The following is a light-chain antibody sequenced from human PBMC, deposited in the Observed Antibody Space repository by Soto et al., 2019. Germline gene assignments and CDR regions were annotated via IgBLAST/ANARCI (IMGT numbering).Light chain of an antibody. CDR1: SSDVGGYNY. Sequence: QSVLTQPASVSGSPGQSITISCTGTSSDVGGYNYVSWYQQHPGKAPKLMIYDVTNRPSGISNRFSGSKSGNTASLTISGLQVEDEADYYCSSYTSSNTRVCGTGTKVTVL. V-gene: IGLV2-14*03. CDR3: SSYTSSNTRV. CDR2: DVT. J-gene: IGLJ1*01.